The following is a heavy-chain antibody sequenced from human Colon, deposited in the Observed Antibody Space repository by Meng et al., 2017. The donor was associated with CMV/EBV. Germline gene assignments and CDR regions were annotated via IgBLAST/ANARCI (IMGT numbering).Heavy chain of an antibody. CDR3: ARQPLFTGAYGRGYFLH. D-gene: IGHD2-21*01. J-gene: IGHJ1*01. CDR1: GGSFSGYY. V-gene: IGHV4-34*01. Sequence: GSLRLSCAVYGGSFSGYYWSWIRQPPGKGLEWIGEINHSGSTNYNPSLTSRVTISVDTSKNQFSLRLSSVTAADTAVYYCARQPLFTGAYGRGYFLHWGQGALVTVSS. CDR2: INHSGST.